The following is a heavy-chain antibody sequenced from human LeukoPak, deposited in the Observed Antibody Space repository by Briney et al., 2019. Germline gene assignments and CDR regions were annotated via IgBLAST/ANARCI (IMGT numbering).Heavy chain of an antibody. CDR1: GYTFTSYA. J-gene: IGHJ4*02. V-gene: IGHV7-4-1*02. CDR3: AREWAAAGFFYHFDY. CDR2: INTNTGNP. D-gene: IGHD6-13*01. Sequence: GASVKVSCKASGYTFTSYAMNWVRQAPGQGLEWMGWINTNTGNPSYAQGFTGRFVFSLDTSVSTAYLQISSLKAEDTAVYYCAREWAAAGFFYHFDYWGQGTLVTVSS.